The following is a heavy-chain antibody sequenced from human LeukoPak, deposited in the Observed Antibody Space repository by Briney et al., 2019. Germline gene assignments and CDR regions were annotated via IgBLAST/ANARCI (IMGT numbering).Heavy chain of an antibody. J-gene: IGHJ4*02. V-gene: IGHV3-23*01. CDR2: ISGSGGST. D-gene: IGHD3-10*01. CDR3: AKYPHGSGSYLYDY. Sequence: GGSLRLSCAASGFTFSSYAMSWVRQAPGKGLEWVSTISGSGGSTYYADSVKGRFTISRDNSKNTLYLQMNSLRAEDTAVYYCAKYPHGSGSYLYDYWGQGTLVTVSS. CDR1: GFTFSSYA.